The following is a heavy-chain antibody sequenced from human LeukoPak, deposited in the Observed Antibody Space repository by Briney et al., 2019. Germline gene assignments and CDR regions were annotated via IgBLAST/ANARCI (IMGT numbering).Heavy chain of an antibody. D-gene: IGHD1-14*01. CDR1: GGSMSTYY. CDR2: IYYTGST. CDR3: AGMRITTPTVRTLDY. V-gene: IGHV4-59*01. Sequence: PSETLSLTCTVSGGSMSTYYWTWIRQPPGKGLEWIGFIYYTGSTNYNPSLKSRVTISVDASKNQFSLKLSSVTAADTAVYYCAGMRITTPTVRTLDYWGQGTLVTVSS. J-gene: IGHJ4*02.